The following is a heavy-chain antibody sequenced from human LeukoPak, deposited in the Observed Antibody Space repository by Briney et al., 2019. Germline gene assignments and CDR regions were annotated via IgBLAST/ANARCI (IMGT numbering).Heavy chain of an antibody. J-gene: IGHJ4*02. D-gene: IGHD3-22*01. CDR2: IYYSGST. V-gene: IGHV4-30-4*08. CDR1: GGSISSGDYY. CDR3: ARDCGDSSGCPFDY. Sequence: SQTLSLTCTVSGGSISSGDYYWSWIRQPPGKGLEWIGYIYYSGSTYYNPSLKSRVTISVDTSKNQFSLKLSSVTAADTAAYYCARDCGDSSGCPFDYWGQGTLVTVSS.